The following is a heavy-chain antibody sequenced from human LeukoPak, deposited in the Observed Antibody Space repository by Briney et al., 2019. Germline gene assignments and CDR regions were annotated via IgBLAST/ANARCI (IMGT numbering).Heavy chain of an antibody. D-gene: IGHD2/OR15-2a*01. CDR1: GGSISSSSYY. V-gene: IGHV4-39*07. CDR2: IYYSGST. CDR3: ARDPSSTFNWFDP. Sequence: PSETLSLTCTVSGGSISSSSYYWGWIRQPPGKGLEWIGSIYYSGSTYYNPSLKSRVTVSVDTSKNQFSLKLSSVTAADTAVYYCARDPSSTFNWFDPWGQGTLVTVSS. J-gene: IGHJ5*02.